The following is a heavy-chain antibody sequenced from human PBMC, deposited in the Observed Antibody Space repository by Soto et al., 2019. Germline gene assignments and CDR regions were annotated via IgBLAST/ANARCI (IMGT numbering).Heavy chain of an antibody. D-gene: IGHD2-2*01. CDR1: GYSFTSYG. Sequence: ASVKVSCKASGYSFTSYGISWVRRAPGQGLEWMGWISPYNGHTQFVERFQGRVTMTTDTSTKTAYMELRNLRSDDTAHYYCARDLTIVPATHPRLENYGMDVWGQGTTVTVSS. J-gene: IGHJ6*02. CDR2: ISPYNGHT. V-gene: IGHV1-18*01. CDR3: ARDLTIVPATHPRLENYGMDV.